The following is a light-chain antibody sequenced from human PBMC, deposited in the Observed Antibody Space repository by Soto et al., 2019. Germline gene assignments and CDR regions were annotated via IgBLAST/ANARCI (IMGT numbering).Light chain of an antibody. Sequence: EIVLTQSPDTLSLSPGERATLSCRASQSVRSERLAWYQQKPGQAPRPLIYGASSRATGIPDRFSGSGSGADFTLTISRLEPEDCAVYYCQQYGSSPWTFGQGTTVEIK. CDR1: QSVRSER. J-gene: IGKJ1*01. CDR3: QQYGSSPWT. V-gene: IGKV3-20*01. CDR2: GAS.